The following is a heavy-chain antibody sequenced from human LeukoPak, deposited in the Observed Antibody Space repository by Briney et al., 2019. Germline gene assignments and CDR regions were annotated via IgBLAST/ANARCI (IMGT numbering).Heavy chain of an antibody. D-gene: IGHD3-10*01. V-gene: IGHV1-2*02. CDR3: SVWFGELSH. CDR1: GYTFTDYN. CDR2: ISPNSGGT. Sequence: ASVKVSCKTSGYTFTDYNIHWVRLAPGQGLEWMGWISPNSGGTNYAQRFQGMVTMTRDTSISTAYMDLSSLKSDDTATYYCSVWFGELSHWGQGTLVTVSS. J-gene: IGHJ4*02.